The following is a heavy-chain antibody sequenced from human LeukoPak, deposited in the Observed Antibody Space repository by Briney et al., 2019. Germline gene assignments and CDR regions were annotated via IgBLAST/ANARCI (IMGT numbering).Heavy chain of an antibody. V-gene: IGHV3-73*01. CDR2: VRSKGYNYAT. D-gene: IGHD6-19*01. Sequence: GGSLKLSCAASGFTVSGSAMHWVRQASGKGLEWLGRVRSKGYNYATAYGASVKDRFIISRDDSKSTAYLQMSSLKSEDTAVYYCATLGETSGWYPDHWGQGTLVTVSP. CDR1: GFTVSGSA. J-gene: IGHJ4*02. CDR3: ATLGETSGWYPDH.